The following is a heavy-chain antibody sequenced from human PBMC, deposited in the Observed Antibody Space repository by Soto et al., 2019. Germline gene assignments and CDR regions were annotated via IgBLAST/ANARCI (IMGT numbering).Heavy chain of an antibody. CDR1: GYTFTGYY. J-gene: IGHJ6*02. CDR2: INPNSGGT. V-gene: IGHV1-2*02. D-gene: IGHD6-13*01. Sequence: ASVKVSCKASGYTFTGYYMHWVRQAPGQGLEWMGWINPNSGGTNYAQKFQGRVTMTRDTSISTAYMELSRLRSDDTAVYYCAREAAGAGYYYHYGMDVWGQGTTVTVSS. CDR3: AREAAGAGYYYHYGMDV.